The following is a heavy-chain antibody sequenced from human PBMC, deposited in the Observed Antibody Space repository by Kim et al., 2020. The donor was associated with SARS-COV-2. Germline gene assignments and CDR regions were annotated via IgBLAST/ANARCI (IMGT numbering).Heavy chain of an antibody. Sequence: GGSLRLSCAASGFTFSNAWMSWVRQAPGKGLEWVGRIKSKTDGGTTDYAAPVKGRFTISRDDSKNTLYLQMNSLKTEDTAVYYCTTGGGYQLLWVADAFDIWGQGTMVTVSS. CDR3: TTGGGYQLLWVADAFDI. D-gene: IGHD2-2*01. J-gene: IGHJ3*02. CDR1: GFTFSNAW. V-gene: IGHV3-15*01. CDR2: IKSKTDGGTT.